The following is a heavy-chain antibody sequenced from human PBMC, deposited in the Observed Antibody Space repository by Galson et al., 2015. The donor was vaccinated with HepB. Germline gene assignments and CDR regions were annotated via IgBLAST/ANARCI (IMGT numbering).Heavy chain of an antibody. CDR3: AKDFGAFGDYDHWYMDV. CDR2: ITWDSGNM. V-gene: IGHV3-9*01. CDR1: GFTFGDYA. Sequence: SLRLSCAASGFTFGDYAMHWVRQAPGKGLEWVSGITWDSGNMAYADSVRGRFTISRDNAENSLFLQMNSLRTEDTALYYCAKDFGAFGDYDHWYMDVWGTGTTVTVSS. J-gene: IGHJ6*03. D-gene: IGHD3-10*01.